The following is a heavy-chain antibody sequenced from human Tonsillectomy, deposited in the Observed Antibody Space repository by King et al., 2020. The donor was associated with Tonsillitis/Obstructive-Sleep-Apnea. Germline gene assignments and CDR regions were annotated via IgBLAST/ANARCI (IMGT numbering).Heavy chain of an antibody. D-gene: IGHD2-15*01. J-gene: IGHJ4*02. Sequence: VQLVESGGGLVQPGGSLRLSCAASGFTFSSYAMSWVRQAPGKGLEWVSAISGSGGSRYYADSVKGRFTISRDNSKNTLYLQMNSLRAEDTAVYYCAKWADIVVVVAAENFLDYWGQGTLVTVSS. CDR1: GFTFSSYA. V-gene: IGHV3-23*04. CDR2: ISGSGGSR. CDR3: AKWADIVVVVAAENFLDY.